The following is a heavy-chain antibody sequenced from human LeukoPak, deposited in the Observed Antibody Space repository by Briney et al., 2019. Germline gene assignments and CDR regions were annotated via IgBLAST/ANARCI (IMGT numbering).Heavy chain of an antibody. V-gene: IGHV4-59*01. Sequence: PSETLSLTCTVSGGSISSYYWSWIRQPPGKGLEWIGYIYYSGSTNYNPSLKSRVTISVDTSKNQFSLKPSSVTAADTAVYYCARHRYSSSLFDYWGQGTLVTVSS. CDR2: IYYSGST. D-gene: IGHD6-13*01. CDR1: GGSISSYY. CDR3: ARHRYSSSLFDY. J-gene: IGHJ4*02.